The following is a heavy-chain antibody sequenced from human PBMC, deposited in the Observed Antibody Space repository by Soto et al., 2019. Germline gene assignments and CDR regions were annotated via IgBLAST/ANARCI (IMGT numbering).Heavy chain of an antibody. CDR1: GGTFSSYA. CDR2: IIPIFGTA. Sequence: ASVKVSCKASGGTFSSYAISWVRQAPGQGLEWMGGIIPIFGTANYAQKFQGRVTITADESTSTAYMELSSLRSEDTAVYYCARASHYYDSSGPGDFDYWGQGTLVTSP. V-gene: IGHV1-69*13. D-gene: IGHD3-22*01. J-gene: IGHJ4*02. CDR3: ARASHYYDSSGPGDFDY.